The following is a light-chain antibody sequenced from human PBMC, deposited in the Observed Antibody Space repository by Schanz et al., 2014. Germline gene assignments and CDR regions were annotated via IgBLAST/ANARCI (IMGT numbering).Light chain of an antibody. CDR2: GAS. CDR3: QQRSKWPLS. V-gene: IGKV3-11*01. J-gene: IGKJ4*01. CDR1: QSVNTF. Sequence: EIVLTQSPATLSLSPGEGAALSCRASQSVNTFLAWYQQKPGQAPRLLIYGASNRATGIPARFSGSGSGTDFTLTISSLEPEDFAVYYCQQRSKWPLSFGGGTKVEIK.